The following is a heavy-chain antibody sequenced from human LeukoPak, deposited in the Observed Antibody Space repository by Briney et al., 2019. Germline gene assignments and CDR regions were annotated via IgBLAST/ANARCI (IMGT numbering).Heavy chain of an antibody. J-gene: IGHJ4*02. CDR2: IYPGDSDT. D-gene: IGHD2-2*01. Sequence: GESLKISCKGSGYSFTSYWIGWVRQMPGKGLELMGIIYPGDSDTRYSPSFQGQVTISADKSISTAYLQWSSLKASDTAMYYCARHSFYCSSTSCSSPFDYWGQGTLVTVSS. CDR1: GYSFTSYW. V-gene: IGHV5-51*01. CDR3: ARHSFYCSSTSCSSPFDY.